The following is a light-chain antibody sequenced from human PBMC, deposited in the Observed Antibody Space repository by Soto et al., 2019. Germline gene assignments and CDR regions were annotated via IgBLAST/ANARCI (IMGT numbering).Light chain of an antibody. V-gene: IGKV3-20*01. CDR2: DAS. Sequence: EVVLTQSPDTLSLSPGETATLSCRASQSVGGYLAWYQQKAGQAPRLLIYDASHRATGIPDRFSGSGSGTDFTLTITRLEPEDFAMYYCQRYDSLRTFGQGTKVDIK. J-gene: IGKJ1*01. CDR3: QRYDSLRT. CDR1: QSVGGY.